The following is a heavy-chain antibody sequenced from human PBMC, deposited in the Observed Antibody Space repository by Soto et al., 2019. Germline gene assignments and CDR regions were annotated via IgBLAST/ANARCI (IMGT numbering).Heavy chain of an antibody. D-gene: IGHD3-10*01. V-gene: IGHV4-30-4*01. J-gene: IGHJ6*02. CDR3: ASGITMVRGEYYYYYGMDV. Sequence: PSETLSLTCTVSGGSISSGDYYWSWIRQPPXKGLEWIGYIYYSGSTYYNPSLKSRVTISVDTSKNQFSLKLSSVTAADTAVYYCASGITMVRGEYYYYYGMDVWGQGATVTVSS. CDR2: IYYSGST. CDR1: GGSISSGDYY.